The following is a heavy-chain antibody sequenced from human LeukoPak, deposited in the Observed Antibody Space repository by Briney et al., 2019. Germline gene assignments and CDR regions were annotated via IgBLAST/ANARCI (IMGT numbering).Heavy chain of an antibody. CDR3: ARDSDYCGGDCSSFDY. V-gene: IGHV1-69*04. J-gene: IGHJ4*02. Sequence: SVKVSCKASGGTFSSYAISWVRQAPGQGLEWMGRIIPILGIANYAQKFQGRVTITADKSTSTAYMELSSLRSEDTAVYYCARDSDYCGGDCSSFDYWGQGTLVTVSS. D-gene: IGHD2-21*02. CDR1: GGTFSSYA. CDR2: IIPILGIA.